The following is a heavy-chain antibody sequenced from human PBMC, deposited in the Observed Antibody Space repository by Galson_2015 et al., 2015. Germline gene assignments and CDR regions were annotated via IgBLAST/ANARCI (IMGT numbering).Heavy chain of an antibody. CDR1: GFTFSTYE. CDR3: ARVRADTYGIDCDY. CDR2: ISSSGSTI. V-gene: IGHV3-48*03. D-gene: IGHD5-18*01. Sequence: SLRLSCAASGFTFSTYEMTWVRRAPGKGLEWVSYISSSGSTIYYADSVKGRFTISRDNAKNSVYLQMNSLRAEDTAVYYCARVRADTYGIDCDYWGQGTLVTVSS. J-gene: IGHJ4*02.